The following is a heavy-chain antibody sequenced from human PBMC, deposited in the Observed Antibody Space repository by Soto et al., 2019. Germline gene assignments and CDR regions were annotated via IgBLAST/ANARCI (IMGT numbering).Heavy chain of an antibody. V-gene: IGHV4-31*03. J-gene: IGHJ4*02. CDR3: ARDAWATSGIDY. D-gene: IGHD2-8*01. Sequence: SETLSLTCTVSGGSISSGGYYWSWIRQHPGKGLEWIGYIYYSGSTYYNPSLKSRVTISVDTSKNQFSLKLSSVTAADTAVYYCARDAWATSGIDYWGQGTLVTVSS. CDR1: GGSISSGGYY. CDR2: IYYSGST.